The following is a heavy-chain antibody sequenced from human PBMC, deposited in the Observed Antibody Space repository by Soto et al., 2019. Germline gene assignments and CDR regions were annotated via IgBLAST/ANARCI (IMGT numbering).Heavy chain of an antibody. D-gene: IGHD3-3*01. V-gene: IGHV4-59*01. CDR1: GGSISSYY. Sequence: SETLSLTCTVSGGSISSYYWSWIRQPPGKGLEWIGYIYYSGSANYNPSLKSRVTISVDTSKNQFSLKLSSVTAADSAVYYCARGRPFLPWGQGTLVTVFS. CDR2: IYYSGSA. J-gene: IGHJ5*02. CDR3: ARGRPFLP.